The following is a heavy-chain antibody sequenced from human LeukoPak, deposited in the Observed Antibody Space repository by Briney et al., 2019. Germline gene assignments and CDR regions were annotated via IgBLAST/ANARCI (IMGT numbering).Heavy chain of an antibody. CDR1: GGSISSSSYY. V-gene: IGHV4-39*01. CDR3: ARTLGYCSGGSCHGRRFDP. CDR2: IYYSGST. Sequence: PSETLSLTCTVSGGSISSSSYYWGWIRQPPGKGLEWIGSIYYSGSTYYNPSLKSRVTISVDTSKNQFSLKLSSVTAADTAVYYCARTLGYCSGGSCHGRRFDPWGQGTLVTVSS. J-gene: IGHJ5*02. D-gene: IGHD2-15*01.